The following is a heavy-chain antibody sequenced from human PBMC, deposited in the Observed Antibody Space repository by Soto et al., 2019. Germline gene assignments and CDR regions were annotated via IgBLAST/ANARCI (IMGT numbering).Heavy chain of an antibody. J-gene: IGHJ6*02. CDR2: INPNSGGT. CDR3: ARDLVAEAGYYYGIDV. Sequence: ASVKVSCKASGYTFTGYYMHWVRQAPGQGLEWMGWINPNSGGTNYAQKFQGWVTMTRDTSISTAYMELSRLRSDDTAVYYCARDLVAEAGYYYGIDVGGQGTTVTVSS. V-gene: IGHV1-2*04. D-gene: IGHD6-13*01. CDR1: GYTFTGYY.